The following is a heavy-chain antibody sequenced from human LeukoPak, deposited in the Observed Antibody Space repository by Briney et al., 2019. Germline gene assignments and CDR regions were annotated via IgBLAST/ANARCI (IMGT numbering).Heavy chain of an antibody. V-gene: IGHV1-69*04. Sequence: GASVKVSCKASGGTFSSYAISWVRQAPGQGLEWMGRIIPILGIANYAQKFQGRVTITADKSTSTAYMELSSLRSEDTVVYYCANPDQTSPGRFKYGMDVWGQGTTVTASS. CDR3: ANPDQTSPGRFKYGMDV. CDR1: GGTFSSYA. CDR2: IIPILGIA. D-gene: IGHD2-2*01. J-gene: IGHJ6*02.